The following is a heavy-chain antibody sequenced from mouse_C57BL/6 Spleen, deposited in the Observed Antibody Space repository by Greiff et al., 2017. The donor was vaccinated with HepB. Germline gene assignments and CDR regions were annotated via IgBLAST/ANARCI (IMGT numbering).Heavy chain of an antibody. V-gene: IGHV1-82*01. Sequence: QVQLQQSGPELVKPGASVKISCKASGYAFSSSWMNWVKQRPGKGLEWIGRIYPGDGDTNYNGKFKGKATLTADKSSSTAYMQLSSLTSEDSAVYFCARGGCITTVVDYWGQGTTLTVSS. CDR2: IYPGDGDT. D-gene: IGHD1-1*01. CDR1: GYAFSSSW. CDR3: ARGGCITTVVDY. J-gene: IGHJ2*01.